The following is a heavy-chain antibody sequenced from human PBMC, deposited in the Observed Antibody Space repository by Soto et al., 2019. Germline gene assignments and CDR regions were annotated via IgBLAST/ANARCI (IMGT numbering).Heavy chain of an antibody. J-gene: IGHJ6*02. CDR3: ASYLAPRRIYWQPDYGLDV. Sequence: QVQLVQSGAEVKKPGSSVKVSCKAAGGTFSTYASIWVRQAPGQWLEWMGGIVPISDTTAYAQKFQDRVTITAAESTTTTYMELSSLKSDDRAVDYCASYLAPRRIYWQPDYGLDVWGQGTTVIVSS. CDR1: GGTFSTYA. V-gene: IGHV1-69*01. CDR2: IVPISDTT. D-gene: IGHD5-12*01.